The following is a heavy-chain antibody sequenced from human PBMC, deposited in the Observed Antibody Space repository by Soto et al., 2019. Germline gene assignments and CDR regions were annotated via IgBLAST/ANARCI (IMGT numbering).Heavy chain of an antibody. Sequence: EVQLVESGGGLVKPGGSLRLSCAASGFTFRNAWMSWVRQFPGKGLEWVGRIKSKSDKGTADHAAHVTGRFTSARDDSRNMLYLQRNSLKTEDTAVYYCTTRKFWSGVDCLGQGALVTVSS. CDR2: IKSKSDKGTA. D-gene: IGHD3-3*01. V-gene: IGHV3-15*01. J-gene: IGHJ4*02. CDR1: GFTFRNAW. CDR3: TTRKFWSGVDC.